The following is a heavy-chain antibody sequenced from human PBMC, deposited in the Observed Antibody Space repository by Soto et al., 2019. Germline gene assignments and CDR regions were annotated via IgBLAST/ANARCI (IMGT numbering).Heavy chain of an antibody. V-gene: IGHV4-31*03. CDR1: GGSISSGGYY. D-gene: IGHD5-12*01. CDR3: ARDLRGYSRYDYLDY. Sequence: KPSETLSLTCTVSGGSISSGGYYWSWIRQHPGKGLEWVGYSYYTRSSYYNPSLKSRVTISVDASKNQLSLRLASVTAADTAVYYCARDLRGYSRYDYLDYWGQGIPVTVSS. CDR2: SYYTRSS. J-gene: IGHJ4*02.